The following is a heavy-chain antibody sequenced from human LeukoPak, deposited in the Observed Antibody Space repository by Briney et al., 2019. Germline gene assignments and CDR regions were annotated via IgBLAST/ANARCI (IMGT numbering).Heavy chain of an antibody. D-gene: IGHD6-13*01. Sequence: PGGSLRLSCAASGFTFSSYSMNWVRQAPGKGLEWVSYISSSSSTIYYADSVKGRFTISRDNSKNTLYLQMNSLRAEDTAVYYCAKGRIAAAGTTEYFQHWGQGTLVTVSS. CDR3: AKGRIAAAGTTEYFQH. J-gene: IGHJ1*01. CDR1: GFTFSSYS. V-gene: IGHV3-48*01. CDR2: ISSSSSTI.